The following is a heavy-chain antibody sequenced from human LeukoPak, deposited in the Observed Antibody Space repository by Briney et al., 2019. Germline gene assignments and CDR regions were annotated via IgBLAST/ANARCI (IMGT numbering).Heavy chain of an antibody. D-gene: IGHD4-17*01. CDR2: ISSSGSTI. CDR1: GFTFSDYY. J-gene: IGHJ5*02. Sequence: GGSLRLSCAASGFTFSDYYMSWIRQAPGKGLEWVSYISSSGSTIYYADSVKGRFTISRDNAKNSLYLQMNSQRAEDTAAYYCARGSTVTIGWKWFDPWGQGTLVTVSS. CDR3: ARGSTVTIGWKWFDP. V-gene: IGHV3-11*01.